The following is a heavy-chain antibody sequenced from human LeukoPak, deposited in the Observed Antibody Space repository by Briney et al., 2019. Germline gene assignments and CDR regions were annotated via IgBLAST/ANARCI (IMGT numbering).Heavy chain of an antibody. D-gene: IGHD1-26*01. CDR1: GFRFNSHH. CDR2: APHDGSSP. Sequence: PGGSLRLSCAVSGFRFNSHHMRWVRQAPSKGLEWVAVAPHDGSSPSHAASVNGRFTISRDDSKGTLFLRMDSLRVDDTAIYYCARQSLGASGLDYWGQGVLVTVSS. V-gene: IGHV3-30*03. J-gene: IGHJ4*02. CDR3: ARQSLGASGLDY.